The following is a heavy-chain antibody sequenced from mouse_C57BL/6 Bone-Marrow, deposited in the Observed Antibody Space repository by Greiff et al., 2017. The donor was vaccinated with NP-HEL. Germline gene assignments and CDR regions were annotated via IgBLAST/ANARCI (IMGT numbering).Heavy chain of an antibody. V-gene: IGHV1-55*01. CDR3: ARTPYYYGSPYWYFDV. Sequence: QVQLQQPGAELVKPGASVKMSCKASGYTFTSYWITWVKQRPGQGLEWIGDLYPGSGSTNYNEKFKSKATLTVDTSSSTAYMQLSSLTSEDSAVYYCARTPYYYGSPYWYFDVWGTGTTVTVSS. J-gene: IGHJ1*03. CDR2: LYPGSGST. CDR1: GYTFTSYW. D-gene: IGHD1-1*01.